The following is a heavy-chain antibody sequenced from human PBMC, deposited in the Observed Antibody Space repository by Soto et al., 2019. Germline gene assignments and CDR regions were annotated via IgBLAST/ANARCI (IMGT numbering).Heavy chain of an antibody. CDR3: ARVLTTDQIVGATTGDWFDP. CDR1: GGSISSGGYY. J-gene: IGHJ5*02. Sequence: QVQLQESGPGLVKPSQTLSLTCTVSGGSISSGGYYWSWIRQHPGKGLEWIGYIYYSGSTYYNPSLKSRVTISVETSKNQFSLKLSSVTAADTAVYYCARVLTTDQIVGATTGDWFDPWGQGTLVTVSS. D-gene: IGHD1-26*01. V-gene: IGHV4-31*03. CDR2: IYYSGST.